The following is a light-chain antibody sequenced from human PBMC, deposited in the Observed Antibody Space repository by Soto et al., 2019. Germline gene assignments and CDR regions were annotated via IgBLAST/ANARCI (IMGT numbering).Light chain of an antibody. CDR1: SSDVGGYNY. Sequence: QSVLTQPASVSGSPGQSITISCTGTSSDVGGYNYVSWYQHHPGKAPKLMIYEVSNRPSGVSNRFSGSKSGNTASLTISGLQAEDEAHYYCSSYTSSSTWVFGGGTQLTVL. J-gene: IGLJ3*02. V-gene: IGLV2-14*01. CDR2: EVS. CDR3: SSYTSSSTWV.